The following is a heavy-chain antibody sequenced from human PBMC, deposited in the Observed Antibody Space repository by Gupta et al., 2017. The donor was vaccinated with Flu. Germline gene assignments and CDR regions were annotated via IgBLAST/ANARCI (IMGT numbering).Heavy chain of an antibody. CDR3: ASYYYDSSGTHF. D-gene: IGHD3-22*01. CDR2: ISGSSATI. V-gene: IGHV3-48*02. Sequence: VRQVPGKGLDWLSYISGSSATIYYADSVKGRFTISRDNAKNSLYLQMNSLRDEDTAVYYCASYYYDSSGTHFWGQGTLVTVSS. J-gene: IGHJ4*02.